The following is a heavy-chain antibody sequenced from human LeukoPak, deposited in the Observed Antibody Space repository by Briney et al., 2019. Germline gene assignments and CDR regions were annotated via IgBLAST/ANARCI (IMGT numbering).Heavy chain of an antibody. CDR1: GYTFTSYG. CDR2: ISAYNGNT. CDR3: AREAGVGATVFDY. V-gene: IGHV1-18*01. J-gene: IGHJ4*02. D-gene: IGHD1-26*01. Sequence: ASVKVSCKASGYTFTSYGISWVRQAPGQGLEWMGWISAYNGNTNYAQKLQGRVTITRNTSISTAYMELSSLRSEDTAVYYCAREAGVGATVFDYWGQGTLVTVSS.